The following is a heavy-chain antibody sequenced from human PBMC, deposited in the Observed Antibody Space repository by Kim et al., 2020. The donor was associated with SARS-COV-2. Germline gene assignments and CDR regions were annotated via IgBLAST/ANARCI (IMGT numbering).Heavy chain of an antibody. J-gene: IGHJ4*02. CDR1: GYTFTRYY. D-gene: IGHD4-17*01. CDR3: ARLAVSGDMYYFDY. CDR2: INPNSGGT. V-gene: IGHV1-2*02. Sequence: ASVKVSCKASGYTFTRYYMHWVRQAPGQGLEWMGRINPNSGGTNYARKFQDRVTMTRDTSISTAYMELSRLRSDDTAVYHFARLAVSGDMYYFDYWGQGTLVTVSS.